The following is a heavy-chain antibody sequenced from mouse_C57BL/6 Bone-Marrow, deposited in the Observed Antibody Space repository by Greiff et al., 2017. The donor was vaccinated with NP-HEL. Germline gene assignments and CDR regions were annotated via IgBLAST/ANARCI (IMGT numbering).Heavy chain of an antibody. J-gene: IGHJ4*01. D-gene: IGHD1-1*01. CDR1: GFTFSSYG. CDR2: ISSGGSYT. Sequence: EVKVVESGGDLVKPGGSLKLSCAASGFTFSSYGMSWVRQTPDKRLAWVATISSGGSYTYYPDSVKGRFTISSDNAKNTLYLQMSSLKAEDTAMYYCARQRDYGSSLYYYAMDYWGQGTSVTVSS. CDR3: ARQRDYGSSLYYYAMDY. V-gene: IGHV5-6*01.